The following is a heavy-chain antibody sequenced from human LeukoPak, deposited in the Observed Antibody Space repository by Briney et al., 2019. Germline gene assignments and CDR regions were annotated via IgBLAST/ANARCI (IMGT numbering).Heavy chain of an antibody. D-gene: IGHD3-16*02. CDR3: ARVPHPPEGSSRLYRYYYYYMDV. Sequence: PGRSLKLSCAVPGFNLTVYEIIWVRQAAGKGLEWVSYIISTSKTIYYSDSVKGRFTISRDTAKNSLYLEMNSLRAEDTAVYYCARVPHPPEGSSRLYRYYYYYMDVWGKGTTVTVSS. CDR1: GFNLTVYE. CDR2: IISTSKTI. V-gene: IGHV3-48*03. J-gene: IGHJ6*03.